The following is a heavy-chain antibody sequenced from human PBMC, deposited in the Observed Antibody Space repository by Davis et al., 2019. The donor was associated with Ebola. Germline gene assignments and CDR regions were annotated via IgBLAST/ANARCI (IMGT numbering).Heavy chain of an antibody. D-gene: IGHD2-2*01. CDR1: GGSFSGYY. V-gene: IGHV4-34*01. Sequence: PSETLSLTCTVYGGSFSGYYWSWIRQPPGKGLEWIGEINHSGSTNYNPSLKSRVTISVDTSKNQFSLKLSSVTAADTAVYYCARTLEDCSSTSCYGARYYMDVWGKGTTVTVSS. CDR2: INHSGST. CDR3: ARTLEDCSSTSCYGARYYMDV. J-gene: IGHJ6*03.